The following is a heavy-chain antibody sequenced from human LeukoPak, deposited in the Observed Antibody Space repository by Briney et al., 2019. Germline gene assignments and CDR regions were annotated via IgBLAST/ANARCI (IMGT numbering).Heavy chain of an antibody. V-gene: IGHV3-30-3*01. CDR3: AREGCSGGSCYTDY. CDR1: GFTFSSYA. D-gene: IGHD2-15*01. J-gene: IGHJ4*02. CDR2: ISYDGSNK. Sequence: GRSLRLSCAASGFTFSSYAMRWVRQAPGKGLEWVAVISYDGSNKYYADSVKGRFTISRDNSKNTLYLQMNSLRAEDTAVYYCAREGCSGGSCYTDYWGQGTLVTVSS.